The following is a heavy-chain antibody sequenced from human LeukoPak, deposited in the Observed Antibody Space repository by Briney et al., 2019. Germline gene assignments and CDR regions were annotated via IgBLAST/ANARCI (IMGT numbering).Heavy chain of an antibody. J-gene: IGHJ5*02. V-gene: IGHV4-34*01. Sequence: SETLSLTCAVYGGSFSGYYWSWIRQPPGKGLEWIGEINHSGSTNYNPSLKSRVTISVDTSKNQFSLKLSSVTAADTAVYYCARADSSSWAIDPWGQGTLVTVSS. D-gene: IGHD6-13*01. CDR2: INHSGST. CDR3: ARADSSSWAIDP. CDR1: GGSFSGYY.